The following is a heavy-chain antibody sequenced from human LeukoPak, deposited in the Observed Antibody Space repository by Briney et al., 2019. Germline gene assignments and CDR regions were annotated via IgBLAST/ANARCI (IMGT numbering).Heavy chain of an antibody. J-gene: IGHJ6*03. CDR2: IRADGRDK. V-gene: IGHV3-30*02. Sequence: GGSLRLSCAASGFNFRTHCMHWVRQAPGKGLGWGTFIRADGRDKYYSTSVKGRLPISSDKAKNSLYLQMTSLRAEDTAVYYCARASTQPGYYESASYYMDVWGKGTTVTVSS. CDR1: GFNFRTHC. D-gene: IGHD3-22*01. CDR3: ARASTQPGYYESASYYMDV.